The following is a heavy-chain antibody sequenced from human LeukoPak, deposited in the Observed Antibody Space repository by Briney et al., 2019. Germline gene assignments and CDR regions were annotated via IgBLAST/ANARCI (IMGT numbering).Heavy chain of an antibody. CDR2: IYHSGST. D-gene: IGHD5/OR15-5a*01. V-gene: IGHV4-4*02. J-gene: IGHJ3*02. Sequence: PSETLSLTCAVSGGSISSSNWWSWVRQPPGKGLEWIGEIYHSGSTNYNPSLRSRVTISVDKSKNQFSLKMTSVTAADTAVYYCASTYSVADAFDIWGQGTMVTVSS. CDR1: GGSISSSNW. CDR3: ASTYSVADAFDI.